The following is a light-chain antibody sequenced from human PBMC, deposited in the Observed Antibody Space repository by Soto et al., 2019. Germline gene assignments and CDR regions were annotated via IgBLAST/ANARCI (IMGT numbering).Light chain of an antibody. V-gene: IGKV3-20*01. Sequence: IILTQSPGTLSLSPGERATLSCRASQSVSSQFLAWYQQKPGQAPRLLIYGSSVRATGVPDRFSGSGSGTAFTLTITRLEPGDFAVYYCQQYDSSRTFGQGTKVEMK. CDR2: GSS. CDR3: QQYDSSRT. J-gene: IGKJ1*01. CDR1: QSVSSQF.